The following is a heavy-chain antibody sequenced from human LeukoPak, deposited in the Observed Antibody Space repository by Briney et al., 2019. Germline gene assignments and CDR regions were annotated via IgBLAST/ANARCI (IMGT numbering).Heavy chain of an antibody. D-gene: IGHD6-13*01. CDR1: GFTVSSNY. CDR2: IYSGGST. Sequence: GGSLRLSCAASGFTVSSNYMSWVRQAPGKGLEWVSVIYSGGSTYYADSVKGRFTISRDNSKNTLYLQMNSLRAEDTAVYYCARELAAGTAYYYYYYMDVWGKGTTVTISS. J-gene: IGHJ6*03. CDR3: ARELAAGTAYYYYYYMDV. V-gene: IGHV3-53*01.